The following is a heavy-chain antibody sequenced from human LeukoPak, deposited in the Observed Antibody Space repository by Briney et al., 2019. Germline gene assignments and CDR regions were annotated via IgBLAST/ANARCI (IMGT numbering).Heavy chain of an antibody. Sequence: GGSLRLSCAASGLTFSGYWMNWVRQAPGKGLEWVANIKLDGSEKYSVDSVKGRFTISRDNAKNSLYLKMTGLRAEDTAVYYCARGSDDYSGQGTLVTVSS. CDR1: GLTFSGYW. J-gene: IGHJ4*02. CDR2: IKLDGSEK. CDR3: ARGSDDY. V-gene: IGHV3-7*04.